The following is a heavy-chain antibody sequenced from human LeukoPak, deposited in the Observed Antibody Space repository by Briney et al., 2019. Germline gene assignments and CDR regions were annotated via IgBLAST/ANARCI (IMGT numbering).Heavy chain of an antibody. CDR1: EFTFNNYA. D-gene: IGHD6-19*01. CDR2: IKSKTDGGTT. J-gene: IGHJ4*02. Sequence: GGSLRLSCVASEFTFNNYAMNWVRQAPGKGLEWVGRIKSKTDGGTTDYAAPVKGRFTISRDDSKNTPYLQMNSLKTEDTAVYYCTSTVADNDRYWGQGTLVTVSS. CDR3: TSTVADNDRY. V-gene: IGHV3-15*01.